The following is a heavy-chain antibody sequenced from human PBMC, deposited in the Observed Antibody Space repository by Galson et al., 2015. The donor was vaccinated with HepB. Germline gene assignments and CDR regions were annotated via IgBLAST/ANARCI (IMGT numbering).Heavy chain of an antibody. V-gene: IGHV3-23*01. Sequence: SLRLSCAASGFTFSSYAMTWVRQAPGKGLEWVSAISISGGSTYYADSVKGRFTISRDNSKNTLYLQMNSLRAEDTAVYYCAKGPVGTIVRNYYFDYWVQRTLVTVSS. CDR1: GFTFSSYA. D-gene: IGHD3-9*01. CDR2: ISISGGST. CDR3: AKGPVGTIVRNYYFDY. J-gene: IGHJ4*02.